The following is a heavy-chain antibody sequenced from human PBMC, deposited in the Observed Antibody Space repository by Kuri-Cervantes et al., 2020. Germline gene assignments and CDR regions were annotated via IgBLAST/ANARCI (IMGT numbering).Heavy chain of an antibody. CDR2: ISIYNGHT. J-gene: IGHJ4*02. CDR1: GYAFINHG. CDR3: AKVAQAYFDY. Sequence: ASVKVSCKASGYAFINHGITWVRQAPGQGLEWMGWISIYNGHTNYAQKFQDRVTMTTDTSTSTAYMELTSLTSDDTAVYYCAKVAQAYFDYWGQGTLVTVLL. V-gene: IGHV1-18*01.